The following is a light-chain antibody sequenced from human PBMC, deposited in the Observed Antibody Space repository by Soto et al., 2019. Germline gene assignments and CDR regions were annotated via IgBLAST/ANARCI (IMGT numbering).Light chain of an antibody. CDR2: GAS. V-gene: IGKV3-20*01. Sequence: SVLTQSPGTLSLSPWERATLSCRASQSVSNNYLAWYQQKPGQAPRLLIYGASNRATGIPDRFSGSGSGTDFTLTISRLEPEDFAVYYCQQYGSSPYTFGQGTKVDIK. CDR1: QSVSNNY. CDR3: QQYGSSPYT. J-gene: IGKJ2*01.